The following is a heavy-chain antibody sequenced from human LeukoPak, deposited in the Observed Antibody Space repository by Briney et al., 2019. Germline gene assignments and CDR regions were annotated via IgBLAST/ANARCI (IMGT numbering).Heavy chain of an antibody. CDR3: ARGLYYDFWSGYSGGGMDV. CDR1: GYTFTSYG. D-gene: IGHD3-3*01. V-gene: IGHV1-18*01. Sequence: ASVKVSCKASGYTFTSYGISWVRQAPGQGLEWMGWISAYNGNTNYAQKLQGRVTITTDTSTSTAYMELRSLRSDDTAVYYCARGLYYDFWSGYSGGGMDVWGQGTTVTVSS. CDR2: ISAYNGNT. J-gene: IGHJ6*02.